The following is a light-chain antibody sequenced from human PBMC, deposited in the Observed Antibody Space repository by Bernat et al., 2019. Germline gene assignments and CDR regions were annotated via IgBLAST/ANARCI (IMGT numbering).Light chain of an antibody. CDR1: SSDVGAYNY. CDR3: SSYTSSRTLV. CDR2: DVS. Sequence: QSALTQPASVSGSPGQSITISCTGTSSDVGAYNYVSWYQQHPDKAPKLMIYDVSNRPSGVSNRFSGSKSGNTASLTISGLQAEDEAYYYCSSYTSSRTLVFGGGTKLTVL. J-gene: IGLJ2*01. V-gene: IGLV2-14*01.